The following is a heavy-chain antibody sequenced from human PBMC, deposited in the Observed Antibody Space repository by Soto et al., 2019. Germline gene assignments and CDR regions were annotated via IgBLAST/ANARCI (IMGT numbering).Heavy chain of an antibody. CDR1: GFSFSTYS. V-gene: IGHV3-48*02. CDR3: ARGGSSSDNGMDV. D-gene: IGHD6-6*01. Sequence: EVQLVESGGGLVQPGGSPRLSCAASGFSFSTYSMNWVRQAPGKGLEWVSYISSRSYTIYYIDSVKGRFTIPRDNAKSSLYLQMNSLRDEDTAVYYCARGGSSSDNGMDVWGQGTTVTVSS. CDR2: ISSRSYTI. J-gene: IGHJ6*02.